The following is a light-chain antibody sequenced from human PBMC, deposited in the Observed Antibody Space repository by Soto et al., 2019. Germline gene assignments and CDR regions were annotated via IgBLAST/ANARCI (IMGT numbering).Light chain of an antibody. J-gene: IGKJ1*01. CDR2: DAS. CDR1: QSVSNN. CDR3: QQYNNWPPWT. Sequence: ILMTQSPATLSVSPGERATLSCRASQSVSNNLAWYQQKPGQAPRLVIYDASTRATGIPARFSGSGSGTEFTLTISGLQSEESEVYCCQQYNNWPPWTCGGGTEVEVK. V-gene: IGKV3-15*01.